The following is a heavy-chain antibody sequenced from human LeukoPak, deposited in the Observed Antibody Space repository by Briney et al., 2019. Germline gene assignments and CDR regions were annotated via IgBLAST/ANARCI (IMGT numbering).Heavy chain of an antibody. Sequence: GGSLRLSCAASGFSVSNNYMSWVRQAPGKGLEWVSVIYSGGNSYYADSVKGRFTISRDNSKNTLYLQMNSLRAEDTAVYYCARESGFGELFPYCMDVWGQGTTVTVSS. D-gene: IGHD3-10*01. J-gene: IGHJ6*02. V-gene: IGHV3-53*01. CDR2: IYSGGNS. CDR1: GFSVSNNY. CDR3: ARESGFGELFPYCMDV.